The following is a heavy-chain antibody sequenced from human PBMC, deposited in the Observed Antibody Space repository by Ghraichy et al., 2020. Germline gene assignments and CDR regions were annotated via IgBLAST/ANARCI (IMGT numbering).Heavy chain of an antibody. V-gene: IGHV3-7*01. CDR1: GFIFSGYW. Sequence: LSLTCAASGFIFSGYWMSWVRQAPGKGLEWVANIKKDGSEKYYVDSVKGRFTISRDNAKNSLHLQMNRLRAEDTAVYYCARDLGGGWYFDYWGQGALVTVSS. D-gene: IGHD6-19*01. J-gene: IGHJ4*02. CDR2: IKKDGSEK. CDR3: ARDLGGGWYFDY.